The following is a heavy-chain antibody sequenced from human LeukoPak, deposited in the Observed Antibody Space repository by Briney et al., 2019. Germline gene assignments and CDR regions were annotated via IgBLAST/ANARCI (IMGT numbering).Heavy chain of an antibody. Sequence: GRSLRLSCAASGFTFSSYAMHWVRQAPGKGLEWVAVISYDGSNKYYADSVKGRFTISRDNSKNTLYLQMNSLGAEDTAVYYCARGSAFDYWGQGTLVTVSS. CDR1: GFTFSSYA. CDR2: ISYDGSNK. CDR3: ARGSAFDY. J-gene: IGHJ4*02. V-gene: IGHV3-30-3*01.